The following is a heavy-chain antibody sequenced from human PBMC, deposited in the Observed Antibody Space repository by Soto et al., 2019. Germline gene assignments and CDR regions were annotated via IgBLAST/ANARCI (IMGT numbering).Heavy chain of an antibody. CDR3: GRIGHYYYDMED. Sequence: SGPTLVNPTETLTLTCTVSGFSLSNTRMGVSWIRQPPGKALEWLAHIFSNHEKSYSTSLKSRLTISKDTSKGQVVLTMTNMHPVDTGTYYCGRIGHYYYDMEDWGQGTTVTVSS. V-gene: IGHV2-26*01. J-gene: IGHJ6*02. CDR2: IFSNHEK. CDR1: GFSLSNTRMG.